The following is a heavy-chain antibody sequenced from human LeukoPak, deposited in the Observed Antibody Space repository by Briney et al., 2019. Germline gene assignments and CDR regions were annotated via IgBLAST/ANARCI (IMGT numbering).Heavy chain of an antibody. D-gene: IGHD5-12*01. CDR1: GGSISSYY. CDR3: ARAYSDYGNDAFDI. CDR2: SHFTGAS. Sequence: PSETLSLTCTVSGGSISSYYWSWIRQPPGKAPEWIGYSHFTGASNYNPSLKGRVTISLDTSKNQFSLKLSSVTAADTAIYYCARAYSDYGNDAFDIWGQGTKVTVS. J-gene: IGHJ3*02. V-gene: IGHV4-59*01.